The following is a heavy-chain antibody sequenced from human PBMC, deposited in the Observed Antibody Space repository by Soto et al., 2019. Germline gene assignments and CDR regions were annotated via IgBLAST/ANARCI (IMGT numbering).Heavy chain of an antibody. CDR2: IYYSGST. CDR3: ARVGAEYDFWSGYPPGHYYGMDV. V-gene: IGHV4-30-4*01. Sequence: PSETLSLTCTVSGGSISSGDYYWSWIRQPPGKGLEWIGYIYYSGSTYYNPSLKSRVTISVDTSKNQFSLKLSSVTAADTAVYYCARVGAEYDFWSGYPPGHYYGMDVWGQGTTVTVSS. J-gene: IGHJ6*02. D-gene: IGHD3-3*01. CDR1: GGSISSGDYY.